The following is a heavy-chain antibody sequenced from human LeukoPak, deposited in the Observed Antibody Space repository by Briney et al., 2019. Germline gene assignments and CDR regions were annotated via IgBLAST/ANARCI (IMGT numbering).Heavy chain of an antibody. D-gene: IGHD3-10*01. J-gene: IGHJ6*02. Sequence: SETLSLTCTVSGGSISSYYWSWIRQPPGKGLEWIGYIYYSGSTNYNPSLKSRVTISVDTSKNQFSLKLSSVTAADTAVYYCARLYSYYYGSGSFVSYGMDVWGQGTTVTVSS. CDR2: IYYSGST. CDR1: GGSISSYY. CDR3: ARLYSYYYGSGSFVSYGMDV. V-gene: IGHV4-59*08.